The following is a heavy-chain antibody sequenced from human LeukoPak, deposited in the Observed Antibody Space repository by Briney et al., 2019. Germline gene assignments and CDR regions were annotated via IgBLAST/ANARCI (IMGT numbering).Heavy chain of an antibody. Sequence: SSETLSLTCAVSGGSISSGGYSWSWIRQPPGKGLEWIGYIYHSGSTNYNPSLKSRVTISVDKSKNQFSLKLSSVTAADTAVYYCARDGGIVPFDYWGQGTLVTVSS. CDR3: ARDGGIVPFDY. D-gene: IGHD3-22*01. CDR2: IYHSGST. V-gene: IGHV4-30-2*01. CDR1: GGSISSGGYS. J-gene: IGHJ4*02.